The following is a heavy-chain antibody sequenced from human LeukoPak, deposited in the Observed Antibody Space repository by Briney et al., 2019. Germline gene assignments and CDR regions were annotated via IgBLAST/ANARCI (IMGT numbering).Heavy chain of an antibody. V-gene: IGHV3-23*01. CDR3: ARDIIAAAGTLDY. Sequence: GGSLRLSCAASGFTFSSYAMSWVRQAPGKGLEWVSAISGSGGSTYYADSVKGRFTISRDNAKNSLYLQMNSLRAEDTAVYYCARDIIAAAGTLDYWGQGTLVTVSS. CDR1: GFTFSSYA. CDR2: ISGSGGST. J-gene: IGHJ4*02. D-gene: IGHD6-13*01.